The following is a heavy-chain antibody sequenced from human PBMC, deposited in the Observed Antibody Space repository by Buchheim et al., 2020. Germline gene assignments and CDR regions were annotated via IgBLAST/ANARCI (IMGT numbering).Heavy chain of an antibody. CDR3: ARGSSSLIDY. D-gene: IGHD3-16*01. CDR2: VYHSGST. J-gene: IGHJ4*02. Sequence: QIQLQQWGAGLLKPSETLSLTCAVYGGSFSDYYWNWIRQPPGKGLEWIGEVYHSGSTNYNPSLKSRVKISVDTSKNKFSLKLSSVTAADAAVYFCARGSSSLIDYWGQGTL. V-gene: IGHV4-34*02. CDR1: GGSFSDYY.